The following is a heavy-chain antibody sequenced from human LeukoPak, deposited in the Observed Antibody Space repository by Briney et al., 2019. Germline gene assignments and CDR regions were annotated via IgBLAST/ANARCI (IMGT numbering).Heavy chain of an antibody. CDR3: AKDMVRGVIFPYWFDP. CDR1: GFTFGDFY. D-gene: IGHD3-10*01. J-gene: IGHJ5*02. V-gene: IGHV3-7*03. CDR2: INKDGSEE. Sequence: PGGSLRLSCAASGFTFGDFYMSWVRQAPGKGLEWVANINKDGSEEKYVDSVKGRFTISRDNAKNSLYLQMNSLRAEDTALYYCAKDMVRGVIFPYWFDPWGQGTLVTVSS.